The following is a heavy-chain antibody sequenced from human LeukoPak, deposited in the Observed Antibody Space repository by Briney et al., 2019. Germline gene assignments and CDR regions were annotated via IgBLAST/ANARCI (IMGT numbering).Heavy chain of an antibody. D-gene: IGHD3-16*01. CDR2: ISISSSYI. CDR1: GFTFSSYS. V-gene: IGHV3-21*04. CDR3: VRGGQRFDI. Sequence: GGSLRLSCAASGFTFSSYSMNWVRQAPGKGLEWVSSISISSSYIYYADSVKGRFTISRDNAKNTLYLQMNSLRVEDTAVYYCVRGGQRFDIWGQGILVTVSS. J-gene: IGHJ5*02.